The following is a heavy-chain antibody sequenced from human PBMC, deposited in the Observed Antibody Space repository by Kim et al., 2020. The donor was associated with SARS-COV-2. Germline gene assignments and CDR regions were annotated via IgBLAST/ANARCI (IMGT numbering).Heavy chain of an antibody. D-gene: IGHD3-16*01. V-gene: IGHV4-59*03. CDR1: GGSISGYY. J-gene: IGHJ4*02. Sequence: SETLSLTCTVSGGSISGYYCTWVRQPPGKGLEWSGYYHAAGTYYNPSLSSRVSVSIDTAKNQFSLMLSSVTPADTAVYFLFRGSDWDRETDWGQGTLVTVSS. CDR2: YHAAGT. CDR3: FRGSDWDRETD.